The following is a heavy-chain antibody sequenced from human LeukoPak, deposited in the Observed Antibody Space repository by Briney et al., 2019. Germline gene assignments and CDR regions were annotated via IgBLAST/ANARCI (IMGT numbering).Heavy chain of an antibody. CDR2: IYYSGST. J-gene: IGHJ3*02. CDR3: ARVAPSDYVWGSYRSADAFDI. CDR1: GGSISSYY. D-gene: IGHD3-16*02. Sequence: PSETLSLTCTVSGGSISSYYWSWLRQPPGKGLEWIGYIYYSGSTNYNPSLKSRVTISVDTSKNQFSLKLSSVTAADTAVYYCARVAPSDYVWGSYRSADAFDIWGQGTMVTVSS. V-gene: IGHV4-59*01.